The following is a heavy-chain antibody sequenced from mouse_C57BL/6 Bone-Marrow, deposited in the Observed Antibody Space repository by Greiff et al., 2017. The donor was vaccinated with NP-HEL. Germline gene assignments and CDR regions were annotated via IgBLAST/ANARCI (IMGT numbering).Heavy chain of an antibody. CDR2: INPNNGGT. V-gene: IGHV1-18*01. CDR1: GYTFTDYN. D-gene: IGHD1-1*01. J-gene: IGHJ2*01. Sequence: EVQLQQSGPELVKPGASVKIPCKASGYTFTDYNMDWVKQSHGKSLEWIGDINPNNGGTIYNQKFKGKATLTVDKSSSTAYMELRSLTSEDTAVYYCARTYGSSCVKYYFDYWGQGTTLTVSS. CDR3: ARTYGSSCVKYYFDY.